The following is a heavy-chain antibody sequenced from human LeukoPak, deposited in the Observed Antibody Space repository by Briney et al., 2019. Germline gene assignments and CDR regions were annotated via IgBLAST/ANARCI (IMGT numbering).Heavy chain of an antibody. V-gene: IGHV1-46*01. CDR1: GYTFTSYY. CDR3: ARDLKHIVVVTAISWFDP. D-gene: IGHD2-21*02. CDR2: INRSGGST. Sequence: ASVKVSCKASGYTFTSYYMHWVRQAPGQGLEWMGIINRSGGSTSYAQKFQGRVTMTRDTSTSTVYMELSSLRSEDTAVYYCARDLKHIVVVTAISWFDPWGQGTLVTVSS. J-gene: IGHJ5*02.